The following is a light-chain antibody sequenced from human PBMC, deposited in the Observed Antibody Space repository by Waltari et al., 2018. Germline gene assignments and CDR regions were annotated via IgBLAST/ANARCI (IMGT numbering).Light chain of an antibody. CDR1: QNIEIY. V-gene: IGKV1-39*01. Sequence: DIQMTQSPSSLSASVGDRVIITCRASQNIEIYLSWYQQKPGKAPKLLISGASSLQGGVPSRFSGTGSGTNFTLTLSSLQAEDFGTYCCQQSHTSPFSFGPGTNVDLK. J-gene: IGKJ3*01. CDR3: QQSHTSPFS. CDR2: GAS.